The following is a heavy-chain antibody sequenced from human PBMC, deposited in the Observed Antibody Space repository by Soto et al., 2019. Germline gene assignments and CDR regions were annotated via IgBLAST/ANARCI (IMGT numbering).Heavy chain of an antibody. V-gene: IGHV4-61*01. Sequence: SETLSLTCRVSGASVSSETHFWTWIRQPPGKGLEWIGYVYRTGITNSNPALTSRVTVSADRSKNQFSLTLRSVTAADTAVYYCVREDMSGTYYFDYWGPGIQVTGSS. CDR2: VYRTGIT. D-gene: IGHD1-26*01. J-gene: IGHJ4*02. CDR3: VREDMSGTYYFDY. CDR1: GASVSSETHF.